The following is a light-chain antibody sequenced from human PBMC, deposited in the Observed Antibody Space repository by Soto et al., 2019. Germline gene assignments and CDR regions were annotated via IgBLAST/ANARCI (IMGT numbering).Light chain of an antibody. J-gene: IGKJ2*01. CDR2: LGS. CDR1: QSLLHSNGYNY. V-gene: IGKV2-28*01. CDR3: MQALQTPYT. Sequence: DIVMTQSPLSLPVTPGEPASNSCRXRQSLLHSNGYNYLDWYLQKPGQSPQLLIYLGSNRASGVPDRFSGSGSGTDFTLKISRVEAEDVGVYYCMQALQTPYTFGQGT.